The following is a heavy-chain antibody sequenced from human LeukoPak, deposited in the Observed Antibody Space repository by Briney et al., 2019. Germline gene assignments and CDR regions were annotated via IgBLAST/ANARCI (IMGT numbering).Heavy chain of an antibody. Sequence: SETLSVTCTVSGDFISNSYWNWIRQPAGKGLEWIGRIHTSGNTNYNPSLQSRVTMSIDTSKNQFSLKLSSVTAADTAVYYCARGVPIAASRCYFDYWGQGTLVTVSS. J-gene: IGHJ4*02. D-gene: IGHD6-6*01. CDR3: ARGVPIAASRCYFDY. CDR2: IHTSGNT. V-gene: IGHV4-4*07. CDR1: GDFISNSY.